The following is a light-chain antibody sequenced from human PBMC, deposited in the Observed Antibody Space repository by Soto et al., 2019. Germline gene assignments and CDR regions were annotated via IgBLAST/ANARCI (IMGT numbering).Light chain of an antibody. CDR2: EVF. J-gene: IGLJ1*01. CDR3: SSYGGSNNI. CDR1: SSDVGIYNY. Sequence: QSVLTQPPSASGSPGQSVTISCTGTSSDVGIYNYVSWYQQHAGKAPKLMIYEVFKRPSGVPDRFSGSKSGNTASLTVSGLQAEDEADYYCSSYGGSNNIFGTGTKLTVL. V-gene: IGLV2-8*01.